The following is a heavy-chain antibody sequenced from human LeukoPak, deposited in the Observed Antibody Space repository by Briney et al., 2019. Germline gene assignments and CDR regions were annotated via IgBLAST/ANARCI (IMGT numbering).Heavy chain of an antibody. J-gene: IGHJ4*02. V-gene: IGHV3-23*01. Sequence: GGSLRLSCVGSGFTFRSHAMSWVRQAPEKGLEFVSGIYENGGTTYYADSVKGRLSISRDNSKNTLYLQMDSLRGEDTAVYYCAKDFRIGYSAHFDYWGQGALVTVSS. CDR3: AKDFRIGYSAHFDY. CDR2: IYENGGTT. D-gene: IGHD2-21*01. CDR1: GFTFRSHA.